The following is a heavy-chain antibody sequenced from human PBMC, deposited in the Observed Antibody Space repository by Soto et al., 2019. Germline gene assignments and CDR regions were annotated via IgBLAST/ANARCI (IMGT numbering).Heavy chain of an antibody. CDR2: FDPEDGET. D-gene: IGHD3-10*01. Sequence: QVQLVQSGAEVKKPGASVKVSCRVSGYIVTELSMHWVRQAPGKGLEWMGGFDPEDGETIYAQKFQGRITMTEDTSTDTAYMELSSLRSEDTAVYYCSTDFRFTMGRGAPIYYYGMDVWGQGTTVTVSS. CDR3: STDFRFTMGRGAPIYYYGMDV. J-gene: IGHJ6*02. V-gene: IGHV1-24*01. CDR1: GYIVTELS.